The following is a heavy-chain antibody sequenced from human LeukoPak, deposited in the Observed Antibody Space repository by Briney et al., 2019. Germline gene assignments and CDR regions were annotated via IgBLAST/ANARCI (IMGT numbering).Heavy chain of an antibody. D-gene: IGHD2-2*01. CDR3: ARGLKVLSYCGSTSCYVGNYYYYYMDV. CDR1: GGSFSGYY. CDR2: IYYSGST. Sequence: SETLSLTCAVYGGSFSGYYWSWIRQPPGKGLEWIGSIYYSGSTYYNPSLKSRVTISVDTSKNQFSLKLSSVTAADTAVYYCARGLKVLSYCGSTSCYVGNYYYYYMDVWGKGTTVTVSS. V-gene: IGHV4-34*01. J-gene: IGHJ6*03.